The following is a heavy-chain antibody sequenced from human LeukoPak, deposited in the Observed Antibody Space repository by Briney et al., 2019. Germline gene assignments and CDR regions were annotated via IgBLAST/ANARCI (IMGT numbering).Heavy chain of an antibody. J-gene: IGHJ4*02. Sequence: ASVKVSCKASGYTFTSYGISWVRQAPGQGLEWMGWISAYNGNTNYAQKLQGRVTMTTDTSTSTAYMELRSLRSDDTAVYYCARDYCSSTSCYRNPNYWGQGTLVTVSS. CDR2: ISAYNGNT. V-gene: IGHV1-18*01. CDR3: ARDYCSSTSCYRNPNY. CDR1: GYTFTSYG. D-gene: IGHD2-2*02.